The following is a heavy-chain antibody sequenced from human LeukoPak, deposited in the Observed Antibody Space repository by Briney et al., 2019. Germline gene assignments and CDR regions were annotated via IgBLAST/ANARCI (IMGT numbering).Heavy chain of an antibody. Sequence: SETLSLTCTVSGDSLNTYYWTWIRQPPGKGLEWIGEINHSGSTNYNPSLKSRVTISVDTSKNQFSLKLSSVTAADTAVYYCARGSGSGSYNWGQGTLVTVSS. V-gene: IGHV4-34*01. D-gene: IGHD3-10*01. CDR2: INHSGST. CDR1: GDSLNTYY. J-gene: IGHJ4*02. CDR3: ARGSGSGSYN.